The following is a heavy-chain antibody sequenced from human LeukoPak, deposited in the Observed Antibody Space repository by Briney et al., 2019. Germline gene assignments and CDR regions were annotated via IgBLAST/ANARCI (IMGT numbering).Heavy chain of an antibody. J-gene: IGHJ4*02. Sequence: SETLSLTCTVSGDFISSGGYYWSWIRQHPGKGLEWIGYIYHTWTTYYNPSLKSRVSLSVDTSKNQFSLKLSSVTAADTAVYYCARASTYSDNWGQGTLVAVSS. V-gene: IGHV4-31*03. CDR3: ARASTYSDN. CDR1: GDFISSGGYY. CDR2: IYHTWTT.